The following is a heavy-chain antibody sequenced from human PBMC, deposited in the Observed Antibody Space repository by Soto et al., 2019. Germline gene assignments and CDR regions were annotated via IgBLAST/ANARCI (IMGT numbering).Heavy chain of an antibody. J-gene: IGHJ4*02. CDR3: ARGTPNTAMVDY. D-gene: IGHD5-18*01. V-gene: IGHV3-21*01. Sequence: SLTLSCAASGLTFGCYAMHWVRQAPGKGLEWVSSISSSSSYIYYADSVKGRFTISRDNAKNSLYLQMNSLRAEDTAVYYCARGTPNTAMVDYWGQGTLVTVSS. CDR1: GLTFGCYA. CDR2: ISSSSSYI.